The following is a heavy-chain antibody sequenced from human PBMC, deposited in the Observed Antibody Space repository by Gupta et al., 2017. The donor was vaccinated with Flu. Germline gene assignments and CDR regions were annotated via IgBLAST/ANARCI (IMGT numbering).Heavy chain of an antibody. CDR3: ASNEGYSPTYFDY. V-gene: IGHV1-69*06. CDR1: GGILNKYV. D-gene: IGHD4-11*01. CDR2: IVAIVGTT. J-gene: IGHJ4*02. Sequence: QVQLVQSGAEVTQPGSSVTVSCKPSGGILNKYVITWVRQGPGQGLEWMGGIVAIVGTTSYAQKFQGRITISADKSTGEVFMELNSLRSDDTAVYYCASNEGYSPTYFDYWGQGTLVTVSS.